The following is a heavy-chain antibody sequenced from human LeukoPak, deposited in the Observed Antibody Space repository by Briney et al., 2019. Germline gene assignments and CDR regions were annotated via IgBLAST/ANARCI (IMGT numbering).Heavy chain of an antibody. D-gene: IGHD5-18*01. CDR2: IIPIFGTA. CDR3: ARDRGYSYPGDY. J-gene: IGHJ4*02. V-gene: IGHV1-69*05. Sequence: GSSVKVSCKASGGTFSSYAISWVRQAPGQGLEWMGRIIPIFGTANYAQKFQGRVTITMDESTSTAYTELSGLRSEDTAVYYCARDRGYSYPGDYWGQGTLVTVSS. CDR1: GGTFSSYA.